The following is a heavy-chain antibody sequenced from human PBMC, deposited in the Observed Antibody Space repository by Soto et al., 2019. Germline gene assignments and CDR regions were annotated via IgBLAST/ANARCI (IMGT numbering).Heavy chain of an antibody. D-gene: IGHD6-19*01. V-gene: IGHV1-46*01. CDR3: ARAGLSSGWYRGTN. J-gene: IGHJ4*02. CDR1: GYTFTSYY. Sequence: ASVKVACNASGYTFTSYYMYWVRQAPGQGLEWMGIINPSGGSTTYAQKFQGRVTMTRDTSTSTGYMELSRLRSDDTAVYYCARAGLSSGWYRGTNWGQGTNVTVSS. CDR2: INPSGGST.